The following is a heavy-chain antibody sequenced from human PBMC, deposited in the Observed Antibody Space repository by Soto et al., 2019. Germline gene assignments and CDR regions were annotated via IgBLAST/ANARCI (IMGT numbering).Heavy chain of an antibody. D-gene: IGHD3-22*01. Sequence: PGGSLGLSCSASGFTFSDYYMSWIRQAPCKGLEWVSYISSSGDAIYYADSVKGRFTISRDNAKNSLYLQMNSLRAEDTAVYYCARDLGYYDSSGYFDSWGQGMLVTVSS. CDR2: ISSSGDAI. J-gene: IGHJ4*02. CDR3: ARDLGYYDSSGYFDS. V-gene: IGHV3-11*01. CDR1: GFTFSDYY.